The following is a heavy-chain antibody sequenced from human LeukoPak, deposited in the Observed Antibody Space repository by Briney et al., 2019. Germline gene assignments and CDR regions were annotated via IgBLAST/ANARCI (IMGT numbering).Heavy chain of an antibody. J-gene: IGHJ6*03. CDR1: GFTFDDYA. Sequence: SLRLSCAASGFTFDDYAMHWVRQAPGKGLEWVSGISWNSGSIGYADSVKGRFTISRDNAKNSLYLQMNSLRAEGTALYYCAKGGVGHSYGLYYYYYMDVWGKGTTVTVSS. CDR2: ISWNSGSI. D-gene: IGHD5-18*01. CDR3: AKGGVGHSYGLYYYYYMDV. V-gene: IGHV3-9*01.